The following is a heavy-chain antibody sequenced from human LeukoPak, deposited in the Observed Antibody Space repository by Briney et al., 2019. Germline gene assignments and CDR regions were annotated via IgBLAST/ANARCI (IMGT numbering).Heavy chain of an antibody. CDR2: ISASGGST. CDR3: AKGKRITIFGVLRGGSDWFDP. J-gene: IGHJ5*02. D-gene: IGHD3-3*01. V-gene: IGHV3-23*01. CDR1: GFTFSSYA. Sequence: PGGSLRLSCAASGFTFSSYAMNWVRQAPGKELEWVSAISASGGSTYYSDSVKGRFTISRDNSKNTLYLQMNSLRAEDTAVYYCAKGKRITIFGVLRGGSDWFDPWGQGTLVTVSS.